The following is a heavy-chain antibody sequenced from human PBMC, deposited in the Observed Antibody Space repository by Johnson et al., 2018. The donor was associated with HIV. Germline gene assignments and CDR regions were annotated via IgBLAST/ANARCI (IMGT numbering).Heavy chain of an antibody. CDR2: ISYDGNNK. D-gene: IGHD4-11*01. J-gene: IGHJ3*02. V-gene: IGHV3-30-3*01. Sequence: QVQLVESGGGVVQPGRSLRLSCAASGFTFRSHAMHWVRQAPGKGLEWVAVISYDGNNKFQADSAKGRFTISRDNSKNTLYLQMNSLRAEDTAVYYCARSYSTSWNASDIWGQGTMVTVSS. CDR1: GFTFRSHA. CDR3: ARSYSTSWNASDI.